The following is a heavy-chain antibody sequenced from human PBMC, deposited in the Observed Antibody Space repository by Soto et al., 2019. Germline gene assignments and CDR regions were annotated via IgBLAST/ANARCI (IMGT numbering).Heavy chain of an antibody. CDR2: ITSDGSGT. V-gene: IGHV3-74*03. J-gene: IGHJ4*02. CDR1: GFTFSCYW. D-gene: IGHD3-10*02. CDR3: GRNATFVRRVPDEY. Sequence: PGGSLRLSCAASGFTFSCYWMHWVRQAPGKGLEWVSRITSDGSGTAYADSVKGRFSISKDNAKNTVYLQMDSLRVEDTAVYYCGRNATFVRRVPDEYWGQGTPVTVSS.